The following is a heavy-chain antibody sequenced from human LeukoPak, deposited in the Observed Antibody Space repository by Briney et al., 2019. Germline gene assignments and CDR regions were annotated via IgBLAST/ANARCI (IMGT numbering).Heavy chain of an antibody. CDR3: ARVSGWQGYYYYMDV. D-gene: IGHD5-24*01. J-gene: IGHJ6*03. Sequence: SVKVSCKASGGTFSSYAISWVRQAPGQGLEWMGGIIPIFGTANYAQKFQGRVTITTNESTSTAYMELSSLRSEDTAVYYCARVSGWQGYYYYMDVWGKGTTVTVSS. CDR2: IIPIFGTA. V-gene: IGHV1-69*05. CDR1: GGTFSSYA.